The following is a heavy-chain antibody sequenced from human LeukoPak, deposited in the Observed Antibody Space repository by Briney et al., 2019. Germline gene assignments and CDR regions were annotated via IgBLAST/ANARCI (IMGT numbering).Heavy chain of an antibody. J-gene: IGHJ4*02. CDR3: AKDDDGYY. Sequence: GGSLRLSCAASGFTFSKTWMSWYRQTPEKGPEWVANIKEDGSAKYYVDSVKGRFTTSRDNAKNSLYLQMNSLRAEDTAVYYCAKDDDGYYWGQGILVTVSS. V-gene: IGHV3-7*04. CDR2: IKEDGSAK. CDR1: GFTFSKTW. D-gene: IGHD3-3*01.